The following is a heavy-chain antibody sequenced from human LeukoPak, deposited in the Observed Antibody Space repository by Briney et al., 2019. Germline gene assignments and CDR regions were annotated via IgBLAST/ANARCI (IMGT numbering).Heavy chain of an antibody. CDR1: GGTFSSYA. J-gene: IGHJ5*02. CDR2: IIPIFGTA. CDR3: ARERDYGSGSLYWFDP. V-gene: IGHV1-69*13. Sequence: SVKVSCKASGGTFSSYAISWVRQAPGQGLEWRGGIIPIFGTANYAQKFQGRVTITADESTSTAYMELSSLRSEDTAVYYCARERDYGSGSLYWFDPWGQGTLVTVSS. D-gene: IGHD3-10*01.